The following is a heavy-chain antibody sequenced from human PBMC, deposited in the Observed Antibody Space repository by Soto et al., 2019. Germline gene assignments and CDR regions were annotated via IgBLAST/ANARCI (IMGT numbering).Heavy chain of an antibody. Sequence: GGSLRLSCAASGFTFSSYAMSWVRQAPGKGLEWVSAISGSGGSTYYADSVKGRFTISRDNSKNTLYLQMNSLRAEDTAVYYCERYMVVTRTGAYYGMDDWGQWTTVTVSS. D-gene: IGHD2-21*02. V-gene: IGHV3-23*01. CDR1: GFTFSSYA. CDR2: ISGSGGST. CDR3: ERYMVVTRTGAYYGMDD. J-gene: IGHJ6*02.